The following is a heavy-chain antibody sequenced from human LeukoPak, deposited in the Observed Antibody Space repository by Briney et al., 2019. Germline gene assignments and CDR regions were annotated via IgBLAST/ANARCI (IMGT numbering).Heavy chain of an antibody. J-gene: IGHJ3*02. CDR3: AKERDTAVVTAFDI. CDR2: IKQDGSEK. V-gene: IGHV3-7*01. D-gene: IGHD5-18*01. Sequence: GGSLRLSCAASGFTFSSYWMIWVRQAPGKGLEWVANIKQDGSEKYYVDSVKGRFTISRDNAKNSLYLQMNSLRAEDTAVYYCAKERDTAVVTAFDIWGQGTMVTVSS. CDR1: GFTFSSYW.